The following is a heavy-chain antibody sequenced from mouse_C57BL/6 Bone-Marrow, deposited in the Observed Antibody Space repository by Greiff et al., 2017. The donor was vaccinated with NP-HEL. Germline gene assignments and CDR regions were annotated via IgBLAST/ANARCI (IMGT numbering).Heavy chain of an antibody. CDR2: IRLKSDNYAT. CDR3: TSLHYYFDY. CDR1: GFTFSNYW. V-gene: IGHV6-3*01. Sequence: EVKLVESGGGLVQPGGSMKLSCVASGFTFSNYWMNWVRQSPEKGLEWVAQIRLKSDNYATHYAESVKGRFTISRDDSKSSVYLQMNNLRAEDTGIYYCTSLHYYFDYGGQGTTLTVSS. D-gene: IGHD1-2*01. J-gene: IGHJ2*01.